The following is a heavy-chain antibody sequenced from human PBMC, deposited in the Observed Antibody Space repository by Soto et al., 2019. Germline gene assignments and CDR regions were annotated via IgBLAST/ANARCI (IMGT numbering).Heavy chain of an antibody. Sequence: GGSLRLSCAASGFTFSSYAMHWVRQAPGKGLEWVAVISYDGSNKYYADSVKGRFTISRDNSKNTLYLQMNSLRAEDTAVYYCAVLGTLFDYWGQGTLVTAPQ. CDR1: GFTFSSYA. J-gene: IGHJ4*02. V-gene: IGHV3-30-3*01. D-gene: IGHD1-7*01. CDR3: AVLGTLFDY. CDR2: ISYDGSNK.